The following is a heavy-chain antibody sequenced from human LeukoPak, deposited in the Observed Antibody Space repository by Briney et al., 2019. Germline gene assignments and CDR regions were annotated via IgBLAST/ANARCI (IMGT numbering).Heavy chain of an antibody. J-gene: IGHJ4*02. Sequence: GGSLRLSCAASGFTFDDYAMHWVRQAPGKGLEWVSLISGDGGSTYYADSVKGRFTISRDNSKNSLYLQMNSLRTEDTALYYCAKGTESQTSIAVAGTDFDYWGQGILVTVS. D-gene: IGHD6-19*01. CDR3: AKGTESQTSIAVAGTDFDY. CDR2: ISGDGGST. CDR1: GFTFDDYA. V-gene: IGHV3-43*02.